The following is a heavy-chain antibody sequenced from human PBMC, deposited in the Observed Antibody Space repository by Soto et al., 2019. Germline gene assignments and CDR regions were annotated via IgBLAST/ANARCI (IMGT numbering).Heavy chain of an antibody. CDR3: AREGDSYGSHFDY. CDR2: INSAGTTI. V-gene: IGHV3-48*03. Sequence: PGGSLRLSCAASGFTFNNYDMNWARQAPGKGLEWISYINSAGTTIYYADSVRGRFTISRDNAKNSLYLQMNSLRGEDTALYYCAREGDSYGSHFDYWGQGTLVTVSS. CDR1: GFTFNNYD. J-gene: IGHJ4*02. D-gene: IGHD5-18*01.